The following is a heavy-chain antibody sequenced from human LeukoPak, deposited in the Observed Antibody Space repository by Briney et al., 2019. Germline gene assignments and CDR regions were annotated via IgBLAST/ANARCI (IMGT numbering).Heavy chain of an antibody. D-gene: IGHD2-8*01. CDR3: AREGSIVPHQDLDY. CDR2: ISGSGGST. V-gene: IGHV3-23*01. Sequence: GGSLRLSCAASGFTFSSYAMSWVRQAPGKGLEWVSAISGSGGSTYYADSVKGRFTISRDNSKNTLYLQMNSLRAEDTAVYYCAREGSIVPHQDLDYWGQGTLVTVSS. CDR1: GFTFSSYA. J-gene: IGHJ4*02.